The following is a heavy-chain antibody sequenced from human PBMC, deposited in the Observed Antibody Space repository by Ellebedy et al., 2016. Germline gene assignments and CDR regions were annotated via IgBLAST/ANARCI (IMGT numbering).Heavy chain of an antibody. CDR2: INADGSLK. CDR1: GFTFSIFW. CDR3: ASRAIAVAGTDPPRGYYYGMDV. V-gene: IGHV3-7*01. D-gene: IGHD6-19*01. Sequence: GGSLRLSCSVSGFTFSIFWMTWVRQAPGKGLEWVANINADGSLKNYADSVKGRFTISRDNAKNSLFLQMNSLRTEDTAVYYCASRAIAVAGTDPPRGYYYGMDVWGQGTTVTVSS. J-gene: IGHJ6*02.